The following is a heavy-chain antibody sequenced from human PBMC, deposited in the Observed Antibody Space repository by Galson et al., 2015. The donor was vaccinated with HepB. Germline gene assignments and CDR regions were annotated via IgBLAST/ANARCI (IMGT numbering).Heavy chain of an antibody. D-gene: IGHD3-22*01. V-gene: IGHV1-46*01. J-gene: IGHJ5*02. CDR3: AREGPTNSYHRNGFYLSGRLPIGFDP. CDR2: INPSGGGT. Sequence: SVKVSCKASGYMFTTHSIHWVRQAPGQGLEWMGIINPSGGGTTYAQTFQGRVTLTRDTSTSTVYMELSSLRSADTAVYYCAREGPTNSYHRNGFYLSGRLPIGFDPWGQGTLVTVSS. CDR1: GYMFTTHS.